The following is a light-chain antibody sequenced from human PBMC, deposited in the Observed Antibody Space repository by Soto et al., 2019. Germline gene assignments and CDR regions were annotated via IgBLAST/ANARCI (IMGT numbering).Light chain of an antibody. J-gene: IGKJ4*01. V-gene: IGKV3-11*01. CDR2: DAS. Sequence: IVLTQSPATLSLSPGERATLSCRASQSVSSYLAWYQQKGGQAPRLRIYDASSRATGIPARFSGSGSGTDFTLTISSLEPEDFAVYYCQQRSVWPTFGGGAKVEI. CDR1: QSVSSY. CDR3: QQRSVWPT.